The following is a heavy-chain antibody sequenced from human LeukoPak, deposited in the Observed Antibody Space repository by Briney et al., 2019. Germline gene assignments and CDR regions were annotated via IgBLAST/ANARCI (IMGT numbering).Heavy chain of an antibody. V-gene: IGHV3-21*01. CDR1: GFTFSSYS. Sequence: PGGSLRLSCAASGFTFSSYSMNWVRQAPGKGLEWVSSISSSSSYIYYADSVKGRFTISRDNAKNSLYLQMNSLRAEDTAVYYCAREGRYSSGWRDAFDIWGQGTMVTVSS. CDR2: ISSSSSYI. D-gene: IGHD6-19*01. J-gene: IGHJ3*02. CDR3: AREGRYSSGWRDAFDI.